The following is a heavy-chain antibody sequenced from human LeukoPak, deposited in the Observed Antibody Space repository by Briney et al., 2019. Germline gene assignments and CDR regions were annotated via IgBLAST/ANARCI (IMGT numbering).Heavy chain of an antibody. V-gene: IGHV3-7*03. CDR2: IKQDASEK. J-gene: IGHJ6*04. Sequence: GGSLRLSYAASGFTFSSYWMSWVRKAPGKGLELVANIKQDASEKYYVDSVKGRFTISRDNAKNSLYLQMNSLRAEDTAVYYCARGKAAVDYYYGMDVWGKGTTVTVSS. CDR3: ARGKAAVDYYYGMDV. D-gene: IGHD6-13*01. CDR1: GFTFSSYW.